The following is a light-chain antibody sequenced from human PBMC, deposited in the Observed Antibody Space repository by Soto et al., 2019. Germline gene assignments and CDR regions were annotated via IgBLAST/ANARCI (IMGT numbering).Light chain of an antibody. J-gene: IGLJ1*01. CDR2: EVN. Sequence: QSALTQPPSASGSPGQSVTISCTGTSSDVGGYKYVSWYQQHPGKAPKLMIFEVNKRPSGVPDRFSGSKSGNTASLTVSVLQPEDQADYYCSSYAGINNLGVFGTGTKVTVL. CDR1: SSDVGGYKY. V-gene: IGLV2-8*01. CDR3: SSYAGINNLGV.